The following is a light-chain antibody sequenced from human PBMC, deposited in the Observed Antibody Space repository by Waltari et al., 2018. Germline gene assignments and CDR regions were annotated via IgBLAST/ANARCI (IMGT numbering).Light chain of an antibody. V-gene: IGKV1-39*01. CDR3: QQSFKIPLS. CDR2: AAI. CDR1: QNIDNF. J-gene: IGKJ4*01. Sequence: DIQVTQSPSFLSASVGDRVTFTCRASQNIDNFFNWYQQKPGSAPKLLVYAAINLENGVPSRFSASGSGTEFTRTISSLQPEDFATYYCQQSFKIPLSFGGGTKVESK.